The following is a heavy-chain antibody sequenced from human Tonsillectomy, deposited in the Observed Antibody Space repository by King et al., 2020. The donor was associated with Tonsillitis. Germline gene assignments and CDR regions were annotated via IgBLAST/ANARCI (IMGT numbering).Heavy chain of an antibody. D-gene: IGHD6-13*01. CDR1: GFTVSFNY. CDR2: IYSGGST. Sequence: VQLVESGGGLIQPGRSLRLSCAASGFTVSFNYMSWVRQAPGKGLEWVSVIYSGGSTYYADSVKGRITISRDNSKNTLYLQMNSLRAEDTAVYYCARDEAAAGIFDYWGQGTLVTVSS. J-gene: IGHJ4*02. CDR3: ARDEAAAGIFDY. V-gene: IGHV3-53*01.